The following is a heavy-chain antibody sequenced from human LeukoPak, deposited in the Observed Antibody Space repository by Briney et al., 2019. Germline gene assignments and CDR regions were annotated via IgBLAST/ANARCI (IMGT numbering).Heavy chain of an antibody. J-gene: IGHJ4*02. Sequence: ASVKVSCKVSGYTLTELSMHWVRQAPGKGLEWMGGFDPEDGETIYAQKFQGRVTMTEDTSTDTAYMELSSLRSEDTAVYYCATGYYDSSGYYRFYYFDYWGQGTLVTVSS. D-gene: IGHD3-22*01. CDR3: ATGYYDSSGYYRFYYFDY. CDR2: FDPEDGET. V-gene: IGHV1-24*01. CDR1: GYTLTELS.